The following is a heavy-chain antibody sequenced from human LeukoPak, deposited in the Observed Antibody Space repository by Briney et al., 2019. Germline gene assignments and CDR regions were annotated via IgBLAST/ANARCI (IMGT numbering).Heavy chain of an antibody. D-gene: IGHD3-22*01. V-gene: IGHV4-39*07. CDR1: GGSISSITYY. Sequence: PSETLSLTCTVSGGSISSITYYWGWIRQPPGKGLEWIGSIYYSGSTYYNPSLKSRVTISVDTSKNQFSLKLSSVTAADTAVYYCARDLRGYYDSSGYSSYFDYWGQGTLVTVSS. CDR3: ARDLRGYYDSSGYSSYFDY. J-gene: IGHJ4*02. CDR2: IYYSGST.